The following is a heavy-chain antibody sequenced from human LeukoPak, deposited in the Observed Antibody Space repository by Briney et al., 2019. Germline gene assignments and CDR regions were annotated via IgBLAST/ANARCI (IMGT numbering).Heavy chain of an antibody. CDR2: INHSGSA. D-gene: IGHD3-22*01. J-gene: IGHJ4*02. CDR1: GGSFSGYY. V-gene: IGHV4-34*01. CDR3: ARARGDYYDSSGYYSAFDY. Sequence: KPSETLSLTCAVDGGSFSGYYWSWIRQPPGKGLEWIGEINHSGSANYNPSLKSRVTISVDMSKNQFSLKLNSVTAADTAVYYCARARGDYYDSSGYYSAFDYWGQGTLVSVSS.